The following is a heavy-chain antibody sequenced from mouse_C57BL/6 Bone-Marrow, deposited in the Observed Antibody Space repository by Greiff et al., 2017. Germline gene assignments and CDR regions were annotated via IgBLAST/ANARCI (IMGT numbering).Heavy chain of an antibody. J-gene: IGHJ4*01. CDR2: INPGSGGT. CDR1: GYAFTNYL. CDR3: ARRYSGAMDY. Sequence: QVQLQQSGAELVRPGTSVKVSCKASGYAFTNYLIEWVKQRPGQGLEWIGVINPGSGGTNYNEKFKGKATLTADKSSSTAYMQLSSLTSEDAAVYFCARRYSGAMDYWGQGTSVTVSS. D-gene: IGHD3-1*01. V-gene: IGHV1-54*01.